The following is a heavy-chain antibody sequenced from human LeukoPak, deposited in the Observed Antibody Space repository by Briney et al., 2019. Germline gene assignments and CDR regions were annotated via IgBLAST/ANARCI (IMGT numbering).Heavy chain of an antibody. CDR2: IDYSGGST. V-gene: IGHV3-23*01. D-gene: IGHD6-13*01. CDR1: GFTLSSYE. Sequence: GGSLRLSCTASGFTLSSYEMSWIRQAPGKGLEWVSSIDYSGGSTYYADSVKGRFTISRDNSKNTLYLQMNSLRAEDTAVYYCAKEQNSGIGAAGTLLWGQGTLVTVSS. J-gene: IGHJ4*02. CDR3: AKEQNSGIGAAGTLL.